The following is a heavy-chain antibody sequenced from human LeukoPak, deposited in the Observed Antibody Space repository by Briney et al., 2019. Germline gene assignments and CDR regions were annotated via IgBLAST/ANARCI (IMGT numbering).Heavy chain of an antibody. J-gene: IGHJ3*02. CDR1: GFTFSSYS. Sequence: GGSLRLSCAASGFTFSSYSMNWVRQAPGKGLEWVSSISSSSSYIYYADSVKGRFTISRDNAKNSLYLQMNSLRAEDTAVYYCARGIAARWELLGALDIWGQGTMVTVSS. CDR2: ISSSSSYI. V-gene: IGHV3-21*01. D-gene: IGHD3-10*01. CDR3: ARGIAARWELLGALDI.